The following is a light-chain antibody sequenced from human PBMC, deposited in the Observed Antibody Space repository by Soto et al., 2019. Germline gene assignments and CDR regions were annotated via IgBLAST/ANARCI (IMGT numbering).Light chain of an antibody. CDR2: WAS. J-gene: IGKJ1*01. Sequence: DIVMTQSPDSLAVSLGERATINCKSSQSVLYSSNNQNCLAWYQQKPGQPPKLLIYWASTRESGVPDRFSGSGSVTDFTLTISSLQAEDVAVYYCQQYCATPWTFGQGTKVEIK. CDR1: QSVLYSSNNQNC. CDR3: QQYCATPWT. V-gene: IGKV4-1*01.